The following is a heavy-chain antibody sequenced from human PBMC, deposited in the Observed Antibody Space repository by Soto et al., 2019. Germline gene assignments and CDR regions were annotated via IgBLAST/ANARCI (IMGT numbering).Heavy chain of an antibody. V-gene: IGHV4-34*01. Sequence: SETLSLTCAVYGGSFSGYYWSWIRQPPGKGLEWIGEINHSGSTNYNPSLKSRVTISVDTSKNQFSLKLSSVTAADTAVYYCARFRRLVYFVNTYFDYWGEGTLVTVLL. CDR1: GGSFSGYY. CDR3: ARFRRLVYFVNTYFDY. CDR2: INHSGST. D-gene: IGHD3-10*02. J-gene: IGHJ4*02.